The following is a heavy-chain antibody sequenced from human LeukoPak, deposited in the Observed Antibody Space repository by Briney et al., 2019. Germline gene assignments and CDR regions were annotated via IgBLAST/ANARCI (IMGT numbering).Heavy chain of an antibody. CDR3: ARAPEGYSYGYYSGMDV. D-gene: IGHD5-18*01. CDR2: IWYDGSNK. V-gene: IGHV3-33*01. CDR1: GFTFSSYA. Sequence: GRSLRLSCAASGFTFSSYAMHWVRQAPGKGLEWVAVIWYDGSNKYYADSVKGRFTISRDNSKNTLYLQMNSLRAEDTAVYYCARAPEGYSYGYYSGMDVWGKGPRSPSPQ. J-gene: IGHJ6*04.